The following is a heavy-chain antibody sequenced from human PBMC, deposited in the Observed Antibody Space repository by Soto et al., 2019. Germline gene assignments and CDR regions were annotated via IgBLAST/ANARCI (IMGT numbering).Heavy chain of an antibody. CDR3: ARGGVDYYDSSGYYFSQYYFDY. J-gene: IGHJ4*02. D-gene: IGHD3-22*01. CDR1: GGSISSGGYS. CDR2: IYHSVST. V-gene: IGHV4-30-2*01. Sequence: SETLSLTCAVSGGSISSGGYSWGWIRQPPGKGLEWIGYIYHSVSTYYNPSLKSRVTISVDRSKNQFSLKLSSVTAADTAVYYCARGGVDYYDSSGYYFSQYYFDYWGQGTLVTVSS.